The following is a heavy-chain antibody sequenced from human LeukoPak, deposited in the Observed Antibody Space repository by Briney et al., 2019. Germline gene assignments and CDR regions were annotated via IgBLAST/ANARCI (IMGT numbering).Heavy chain of an antibody. V-gene: IGHV1-2*02. CDR3: ARAVRGYSYGFDY. CDR2: INPNSGGT. CDR1: GYTFTSYY. Sequence: ASVKVSCKASGYTFTSYYMHWVRQAPGQGLEWMGWINPNSGGTNYAQKFQGRVTMTRDTSISTAYMELSRLRSDDTAVYYCARAVRGYSYGFDYWGQGTLVTVSS. J-gene: IGHJ4*02. D-gene: IGHD5-18*01.